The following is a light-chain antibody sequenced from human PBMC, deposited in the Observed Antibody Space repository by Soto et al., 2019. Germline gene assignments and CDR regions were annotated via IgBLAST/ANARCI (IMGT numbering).Light chain of an antibody. CDR1: PGITSY. CDR3: PLLNSYPPT. Sequence: IQMTHFTSSLSASLGARVTILCRASPGITSYFASYQPTQGKAPKLLIYAASTVQSGVPSRVSDSLSGRDFTLTISSLQPKEGTTYDGPLLNSYPPTFGEATKVDI. V-gene: IGKV1-9*01. J-gene: IGKJ4*01. CDR2: AAS.